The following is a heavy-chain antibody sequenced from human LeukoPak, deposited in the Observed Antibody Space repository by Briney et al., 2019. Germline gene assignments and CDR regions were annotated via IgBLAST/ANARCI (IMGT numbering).Heavy chain of an antibody. J-gene: IGHJ4*02. CDR3: ARISSYKSPADY. D-gene: IGHD6-6*01. CDR1: GHTFSIYY. V-gene: IGHV1-46*01. CDR2: INPTGNST. Sequence: ASVKVSCKASGHTFSIYYMDWVRQAPGQGLEWMGIINPTGNSTTYAQKFQGRLTMTRDTSTSTVYMELSSLRSEDTAVYYCARISSYKSPADYWGQGTLVTVSS.